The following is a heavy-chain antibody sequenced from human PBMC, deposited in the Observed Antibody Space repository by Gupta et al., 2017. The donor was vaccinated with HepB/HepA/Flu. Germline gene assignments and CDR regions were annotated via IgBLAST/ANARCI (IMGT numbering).Heavy chain of an antibody. V-gene: IGHV3-7*01. D-gene: IGHD1-26*01. CDR1: GFTFSSYW. CDR2: IKQDGSEK. J-gene: IGHJ6*03. Sequence: EVQLVESGGGLVQPGGSLRLSCAASGFTFSSYWMSWVGQAQGKGLEWVANIKQDGSEKYYVDSVKGRFTISRDNAKNSLYLQMNSLRAEDTAVYYCARDTLIVGATFHYYYYMDVWGKGTTVTVSS. CDR3: ARDTLIVGATFHYYYYMDV.